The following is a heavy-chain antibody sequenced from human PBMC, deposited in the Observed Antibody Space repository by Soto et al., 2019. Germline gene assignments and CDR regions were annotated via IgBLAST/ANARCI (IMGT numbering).Heavy chain of an antibody. J-gene: IGHJ2*01. CDR3: ARPYADSSASSTRYFDL. V-gene: IGHV3-30-3*01. CDR2: ISYDGSNK. CDR1: GFTFSYYA. D-gene: IGHD3-22*01. Sequence: QVQLVESGGGVVQPGRSLRLSCAASGFTFSYYAMHWVRQAPGKGLEWVAVISYDGSNKYYADSVKGRFTISRDNSKNTLFLRMNSLRAEDTAVFYCARPYADSSASSTRYFDLWGRGTLVTVSS.